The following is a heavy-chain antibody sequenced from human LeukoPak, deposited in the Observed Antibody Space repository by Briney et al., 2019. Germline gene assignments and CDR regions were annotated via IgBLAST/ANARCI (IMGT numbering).Heavy chain of an antibody. V-gene: IGHV1-2*02. Sequence: ASVKVSCKASGYTFTGHYMHWVRQAPGQGLEWMGWINPNSGGTNYAQKFQGRVTMTRDTSISTAYMELSRLRSDDTAVYYCASSKRLPYYYYGMDVWGQGTTVTVSS. D-gene: IGHD3-3*02. CDR1: GYTFTGHY. CDR3: ASSKRLPYYYYGMDV. J-gene: IGHJ6*02. CDR2: INPNSGGT.